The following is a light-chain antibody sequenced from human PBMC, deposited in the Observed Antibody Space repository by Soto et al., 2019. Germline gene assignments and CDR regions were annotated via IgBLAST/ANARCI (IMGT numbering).Light chain of an antibody. CDR2: LEGSGSY. V-gene: IGLV4-60*02. J-gene: IGLJ3*02. Sequence: QPVLTHSSSASASLGSSVKLTCTLSTGHSSYIIAWHQQQPGKAPRYLMKLEGSGSYNKGSGVPDLFSGTTARTDRYLVSGHHPVEDDAYYYCEIGDSNTRVFGGGTKLTVL. CDR3: EIGDSNTRV. CDR1: TGHSSYI.